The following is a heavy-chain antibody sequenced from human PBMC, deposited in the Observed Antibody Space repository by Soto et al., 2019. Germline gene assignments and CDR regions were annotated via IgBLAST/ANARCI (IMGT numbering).Heavy chain of an antibody. CDR1: GGSISSGGYS. V-gene: IGHV4-30-2*03. CDR3: ARHYYGDSKLDY. D-gene: IGHD4-17*01. J-gene: IGHJ4*02. CDR2: IYHSGST. Sequence: PSETLSLTCAVSGGSISSGGYSWSWIRQPPGKGLEWIGYIYHSGSTYYNPSLKGRVTISVDTSKNQFSLKLSSVTAADTAVYYCARHYYGDSKLDYWGQGTLVTVSS.